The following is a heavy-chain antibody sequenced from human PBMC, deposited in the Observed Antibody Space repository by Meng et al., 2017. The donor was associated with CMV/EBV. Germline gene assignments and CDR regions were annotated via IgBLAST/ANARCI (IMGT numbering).Heavy chain of an antibody. CDR3: ARMGSRYSGSWYMGSNWFDP. Sequence: GSLRLSCAASGFTFSDYYMGWIRQAPGKGLEWVSYISSSGSTIYYADSVKGRFTISRDNAKNSLYLQMNSLRAEDTAVYYCARMGSRYSGSWYMGSNWFDPWGQGTLVTVSS. J-gene: IGHJ5*02. CDR1: GFTFSDYY. D-gene: IGHD6-13*01. CDR2: ISSSGSTI. V-gene: IGHV3-11*04.